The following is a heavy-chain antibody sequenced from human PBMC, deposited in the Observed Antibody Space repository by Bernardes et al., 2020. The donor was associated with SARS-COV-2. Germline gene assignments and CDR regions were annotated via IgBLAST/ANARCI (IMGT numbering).Heavy chain of an antibody. CDR2: IYWDDDK. Sequence: SGPTLVKPTQTLTLTCTFSGFSLSTSGVGVGWIRQPPGKALEWLALIYWDDDKRYSPSLKSRLTITKDTSKNQVVLTMTNMDPVDTATYYCAHRRLLRFGERLDDWGQGTLVTVSS. J-gene: IGHJ4*02. D-gene: IGHD3-10*01. CDR1: GFSLSTSGVG. V-gene: IGHV2-5*02. CDR3: AHRRLLRFGERLDD.